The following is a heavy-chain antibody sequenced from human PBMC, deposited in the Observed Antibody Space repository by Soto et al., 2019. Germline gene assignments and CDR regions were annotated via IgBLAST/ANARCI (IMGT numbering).Heavy chain of an antibody. CDR2: INPNSGGA. Sequence: ASVKVSCKASGYTFTSYYMHWVRQAPGQGLEWMGWINPNSGGANYAQKFQGRVTMTRDTSISTAYMELSRLRSDDTAVYYCAGYYYDSSGYYYYYYVMDVWGQGTTVTVSS. CDR3: AGYYYDSSGYYYYYYVMDV. CDR1: GYTFTSYY. J-gene: IGHJ6*02. D-gene: IGHD3-22*01. V-gene: IGHV1-2*02.